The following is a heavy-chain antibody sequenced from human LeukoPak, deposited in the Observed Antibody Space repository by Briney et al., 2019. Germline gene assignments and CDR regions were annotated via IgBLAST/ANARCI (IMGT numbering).Heavy chain of an antibody. Sequence: SSETLSLTCTVSGGSISSYYWSWIRQPPGKGLEWIGYIYYSGSTNYNPSLKSRVTISVDTSKNQFSLKLSSVTAADTAVYYCAREDPYTRFDYWGQGTLVTVSS. V-gene: IGHV4-59*12. J-gene: IGHJ4*02. CDR3: AREDPYTRFDY. CDR1: GGSISSYY. CDR2: IYYSGST.